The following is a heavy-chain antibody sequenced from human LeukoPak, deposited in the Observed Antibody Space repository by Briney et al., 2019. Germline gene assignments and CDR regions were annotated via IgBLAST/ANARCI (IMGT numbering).Heavy chain of an antibody. Sequence: SETLSLTCTVSGGSINSGSFYWSWIRQPAGKGLEWIGRMYSRGSTKYNPSLKSRVTISVDTSKNQFSLNLSSVTAADTAVYYCARDTGSRDGYYFDYWGQGILVTVSS. V-gene: IGHV4-61*02. CDR3: ARDTGSRDGYYFDY. CDR1: GGSINSGSFY. D-gene: IGHD5-24*01. J-gene: IGHJ4*02. CDR2: MYSRGST.